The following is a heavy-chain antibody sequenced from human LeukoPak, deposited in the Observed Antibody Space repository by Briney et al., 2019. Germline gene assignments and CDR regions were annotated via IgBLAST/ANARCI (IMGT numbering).Heavy chain of an antibody. D-gene: IGHD6-19*01. CDR2: TNGSGTT. J-gene: IGHJ5*02. Sequence: KTSETLSLTCTVSVGSISSYYGSWIRHPPGKGLEWGRYTNGSGTTNYNPSLNSRVTISVNTSKTQFSLKLSSVTAAATAVYYGARLGSGGQNWSYPSGHGTLVTVST. V-gene: IGHV4-59*08. CDR3: ARLGSGGQNWSYP. CDR1: VGSISSYY.